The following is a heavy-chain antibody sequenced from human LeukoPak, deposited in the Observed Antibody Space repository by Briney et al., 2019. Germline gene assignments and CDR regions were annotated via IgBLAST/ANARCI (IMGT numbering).Heavy chain of an antibody. Sequence: PGGSLRLSCAASGFTFSDHSMNWDRQAPGKGLEWISYITSSSTTIYYADSVEGRFTISRDNAKNSLYLQMDSLRAEDTAVYYCARELNRGYTGFEILEFDSWGQGTLVTVSS. CDR1: GFTFSDHS. J-gene: IGHJ4*02. D-gene: IGHD5-12*01. CDR2: ITSSSTTI. CDR3: ARELNRGYTGFEILEFDS. V-gene: IGHV3-48*04.